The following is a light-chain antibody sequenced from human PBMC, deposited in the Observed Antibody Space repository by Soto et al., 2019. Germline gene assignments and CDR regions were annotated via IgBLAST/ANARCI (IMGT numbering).Light chain of an antibody. V-gene: IGKV1-39*01. CDR1: HTINNY. J-gene: IGKJ1*01. CDR3: QQSYSTPPT. Sequence: DIQMTQSPSSLSASVGDRVTITCRAGHTINNYLTWYQQRPGKAPKLLIYAASSLQSGVPSRLRGSGSGTDFTLTITSLQHEDFATYFCQQSYSTPPTFGQGTKVEIK. CDR2: AAS.